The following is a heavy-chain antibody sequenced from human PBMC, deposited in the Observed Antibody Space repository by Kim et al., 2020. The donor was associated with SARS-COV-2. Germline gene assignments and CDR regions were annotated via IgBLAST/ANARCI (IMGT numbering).Heavy chain of an antibody. V-gene: IGHV3-21*01. Sequence: GGSLRLSCAASGFTFSSYSMNWVRQAPGKGLEWVSSISSSSSYIYYADSVKGRFTISRDNAKNSLYLQMNSLRAEDTAVYYCARDRYAPTTHFDYWGQGTLVTVSS. CDR3: ARDRYAPTTHFDY. CDR1: GFTFSSYS. D-gene: IGHD3-16*01. J-gene: IGHJ4*02. CDR2: ISSSSSYI.